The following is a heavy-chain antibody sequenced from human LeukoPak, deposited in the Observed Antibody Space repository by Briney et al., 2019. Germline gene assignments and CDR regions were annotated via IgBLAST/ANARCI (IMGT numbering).Heavy chain of an antibody. J-gene: IGHJ4*02. CDR3: ASKNEIEMATIGL. CDR1: GGSISSSSYY. D-gene: IGHD5-24*01. Sequence: PSETLSLTCTVSGGSISSSSYYWGWIRQPPGKGLEWIGSIYYSGSTYYNPSLKSRVTISVDTSKNQFSLKLSSVTAADTAVYYCASKNEIEMATIGLWGQGTLVTVSS. CDR2: IYYSGST. V-gene: IGHV4-39*01.